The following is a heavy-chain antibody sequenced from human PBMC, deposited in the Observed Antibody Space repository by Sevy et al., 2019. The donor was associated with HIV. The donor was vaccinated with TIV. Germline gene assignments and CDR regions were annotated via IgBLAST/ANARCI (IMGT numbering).Heavy chain of an antibody. D-gene: IGHD3-10*01. CDR2: ISSSSSTI. CDR1: GFTFSSYS. V-gene: IGHV3-48*02. J-gene: IGHJ6*03. Sequence: GGSLRLSCAASGFTFSSYSMNWVRQAPGKGLEWVSYISSSSSTIYYADSVKGRFTISRDNAKNSLSLQMNSLRDEDTAVYYCARGSAGDPDDYYYYYMDVWGKGTTVTVSS. CDR3: ARGSAGDPDDYYYYYMDV.